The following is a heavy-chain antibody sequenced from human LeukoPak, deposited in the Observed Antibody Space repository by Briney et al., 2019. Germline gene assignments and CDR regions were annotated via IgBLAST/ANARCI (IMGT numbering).Heavy chain of an antibody. V-gene: IGHV4-30-2*01. CDR3: ARVAERTWLPYDAAFDI. J-gene: IGHJ3*02. CDR1: GGSVSSGGNS. Sequence: SETLSLTCAVSGGSVSSGGNSWSWIRQPPGRGLEWIGYIYQSGNTYYNPSLKSRGTISVDTSKNHFSLNLTSVTAADTAMYYCARVAERTWLPYDAAFDIWGLGTMVTVSS. D-gene: IGHD3-9*01. CDR2: IYQSGNT.